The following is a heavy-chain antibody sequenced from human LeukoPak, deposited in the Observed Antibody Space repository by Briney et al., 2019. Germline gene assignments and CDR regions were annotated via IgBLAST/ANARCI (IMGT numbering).Heavy chain of an antibody. CDR1: GFTVSSSY. CDR2: IYSGAST. J-gene: IGHJ5*02. D-gene: IGHD6-19*01. Sequence: PGGSLRLSCAASGFTVSSSYMSWVRQAPGKGLEWVSVIYSGASTYSADSVKGRFTISRDNSKNTLYLQMNSLRAEDTAVYYCARMTAVAGVGNWFDPWGQGALVTVSS. V-gene: IGHV3-66*01. CDR3: ARMTAVAGVGNWFDP.